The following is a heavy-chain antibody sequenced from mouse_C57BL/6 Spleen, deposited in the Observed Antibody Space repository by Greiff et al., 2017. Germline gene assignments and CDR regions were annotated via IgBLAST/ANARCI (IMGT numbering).Heavy chain of an antibody. CDR2: IHPNSGST. J-gene: IGHJ4*01. Sequence: QVQLQQPGAELVKPGASVKLSCKASGYTFTSYWMHWVKQRPGQGLEWIGMIHPNSGSTNYNEKFKSKATLTADKSSSTAYMQLSSLTSEDSAVYYCARDGNDGYYPYWAMDYWGQGTSVTVSS. CDR1: GYTFTSYW. V-gene: IGHV1-64*01. D-gene: IGHD2-3*01. CDR3: ARDGNDGYYPYWAMDY.